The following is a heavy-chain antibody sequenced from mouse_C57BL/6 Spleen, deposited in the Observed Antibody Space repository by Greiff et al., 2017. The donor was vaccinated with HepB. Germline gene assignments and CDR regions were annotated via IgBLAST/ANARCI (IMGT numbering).Heavy chain of an antibody. CDR3: AATGFITTVVATSRYYFDY. Sequence: QVQLQQPGAELVRPGSSVKLSCKASGYTFTSYWMHWVKQRPIQGLEWIGNIDPSDSETHYNQKFKDKATLTVDKSSSTAYMQLSSLTSEDSAVYYCAATGFITTVVATSRYYFDYWGQGTTLTVSS. V-gene: IGHV1-52*01. CDR1: GYTFTSYW. D-gene: IGHD1-1*01. CDR2: IDPSDSET. J-gene: IGHJ2*01.